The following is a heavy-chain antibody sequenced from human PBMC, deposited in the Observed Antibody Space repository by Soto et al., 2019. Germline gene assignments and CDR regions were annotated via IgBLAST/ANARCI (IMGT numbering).Heavy chain of an antibody. J-gene: IGHJ4*02. Sequence: EVQLVESGGGLVQPGRSLRLSCAASGFTFDDYAMHWVRQAPGKGLEWVSGISWNSGSIGYADSVKGRFTISRDNAKNSPYLQMNSLRAEDTALYYCAKARGYCSGGSCSFDYWGQGTLVTVSS. V-gene: IGHV3-9*01. CDR2: ISWNSGSI. CDR1: GFTFDDYA. D-gene: IGHD2-15*01. CDR3: AKARGYCSGGSCSFDY.